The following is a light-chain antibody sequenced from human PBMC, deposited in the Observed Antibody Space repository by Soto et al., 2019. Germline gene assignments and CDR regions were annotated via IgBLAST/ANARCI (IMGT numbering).Light chain of an antibody. J-gene: IGKJ3*01. V-gene: IGKV3-11*01. CDR3: QQYYSYPL. CDR1: QSVSSY. CDR2: DAS. Sequence: EIVLTQSPATLSLSPGERATLSCRASQSVSSYLAWYQQKPGQAPRLLIYDASNRATGIPARFSGSGSGTDFTLTISSLEPEDFATYYCQQYYSYPLFGPGTKVDN.